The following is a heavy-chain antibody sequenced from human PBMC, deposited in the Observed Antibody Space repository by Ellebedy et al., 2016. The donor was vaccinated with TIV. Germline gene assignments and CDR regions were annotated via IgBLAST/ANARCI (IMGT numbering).Heavy chain of an antibody. V-gene: IGHV4-39*07. D-gene: IGHD3-9*01. CDR2: IYYSGST. CDR1: GGSISSSSYY. J-gene: IGHJ6*02. Sequence: GSLRLSXTVSGGSISSSSYYWGWIRQPPGKGLEWIGSIYYSGSTYYNPSLKSRVTISVDTSKNQFSLKLSSVTAADTAVYYCARDVLTGAYGMDVWGQGTTVTVSS. CDR3: ARDVLTGAYGMDV.